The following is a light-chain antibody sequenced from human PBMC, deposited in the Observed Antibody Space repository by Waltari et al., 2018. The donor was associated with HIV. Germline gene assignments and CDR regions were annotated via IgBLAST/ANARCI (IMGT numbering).Light chain of an antibody. V-gene: IGLV1-44*01. Sequence: QSVLTQPPSASGTPGQGVTISCSGARSNIGTNTVHWYRQLPGTAPQLLIFGNNVRPSGVPDRFSGSKSGTSASLAISGLQSEDEADYYCAAWDDSLNGVLFGGGTKLTVL. J-gene: IGLJ2*01. CDR2: GNN. CDR1: RSNIGTNT. CDR3: AAWDDSLNGVL.